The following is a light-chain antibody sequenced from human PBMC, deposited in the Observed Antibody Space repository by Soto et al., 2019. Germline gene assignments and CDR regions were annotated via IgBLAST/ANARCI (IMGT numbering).Light chain of an antibody. J-gene: IGKJ1*01. Sequence: EIVMTQSPATLSVSPGGRATLSCRASQGIKDYVAWFQQKPGQAPRLLIYGASTRATAIPARFSGSGSGTEFTLSISSLQSEDFAVYYCQQYNTWPRTFGQGTKVETK. CDR1: QGIKDY. CDR3: QQYNTWPRT. CDR2: GAS. V-gene: IGKV3-15*01.